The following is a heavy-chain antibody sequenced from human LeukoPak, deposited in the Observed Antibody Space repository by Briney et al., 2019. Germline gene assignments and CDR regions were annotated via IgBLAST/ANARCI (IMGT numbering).Heavy chain of an antibody. Sequence: PGGSLRLSCAASGFNFRVFDMNWVRQAPGKGLEWLSYITSNSVTIHYADSVKGRFTISRDNAENSVYLHMNSLTDEDTAIYYCARDWRDWGMDVWGQGTTVTVSS. V-gene: IGHV3-48*02. CDR1: GFNFRVFD. J-gene: IGHJ6*02. D-gene: IGHD3/OR15-3a*01. CDR3: ARDWRDWGMDV. CDR2: ITSNSVTI.